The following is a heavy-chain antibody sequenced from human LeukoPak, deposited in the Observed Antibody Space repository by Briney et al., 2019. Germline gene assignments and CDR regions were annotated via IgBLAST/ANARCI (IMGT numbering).Heavy chain of an antibody. Sequence: SVNVSCKASGGTFTSYAISLVRQAPGQALAWMGGIIPIFGTTNYAQTFQDRVTITADDPPSTVYLELSSLRSEDTAVYYCGKVESEYCSGVNCYFNWFDTWGQGTLVTVSS. J-gene: IGHJ5*02. CDR2: IIPIFGTT. CDR1: GGTFTSYA. D-gene: IGHD2/OR15-2a*01. V-gene: IGHV1-69*01. CDR3: GKVESEYCSGVNCYFNWFDT.